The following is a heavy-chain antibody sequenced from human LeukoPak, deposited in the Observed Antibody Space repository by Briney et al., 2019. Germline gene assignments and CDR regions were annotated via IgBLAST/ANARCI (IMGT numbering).Heavy chain of an antibody. D-gene: IGHD3-10*01. CDR2: IYSGGTT. CDR1: GFTVSSNY. CDR3: ARRSVAVRSYFDD. J-gene: IGHJ4*02. Sequence: GGSLRLSCAASGFTVSSNYMSWVRQAPGMRLEWVSVIYSGGTTYYADSVQGRFTISRDNSKNTLFLQMNSLRAEDTAVYYCARRSVAVRSYFDDWGQGTLVTVSS. V-gene: IGHV3-66*01.